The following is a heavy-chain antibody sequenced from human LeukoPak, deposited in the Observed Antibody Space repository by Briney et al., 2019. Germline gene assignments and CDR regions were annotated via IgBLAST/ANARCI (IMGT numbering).Heavy chain of an antibody. V-gene: IGHV4-38-2*02. CDR1: GYSISSGYY. J-gene: IGHJ6*02. CDR2: IYHSGST. D-gene: IGHD3/OR15-3a*01. CDR3: ASWTVSYYYGMDV. Sequence: SETLSLTCTVSGYSISSGYYWGWIRQPPGKGLEWIGSIYHSGSTYYNPSLKSRVTISVDTSKNQFSLKLSSVTAADTAVYYCASWTVSYYYGMDVWGQGTTVTVSS.